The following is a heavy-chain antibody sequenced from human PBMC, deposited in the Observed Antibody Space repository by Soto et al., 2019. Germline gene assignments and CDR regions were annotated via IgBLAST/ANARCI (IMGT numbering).Heavy chain of an antibody. CDR3: ARRGGSSSGYYYYAMDV. CDR1: SDSMNSGGYY. J-gene: IGHJ6*02. Sequence: QVQLQESGPGLVKPSQTLSLTCSVSSDSMNSGGYYWSWIRQHPGKGLEWIGYIYSNGDTYYNPSLKSRVTKSVDTSKNQFSLKLTSVTAADTAVYYCARRGGSSSGYYYYAMDVWGQGTTFTVSS. CDR2: IYSNGDT. D-gene: IGHD6-6*01. V-gene: IGHV4-31*03.